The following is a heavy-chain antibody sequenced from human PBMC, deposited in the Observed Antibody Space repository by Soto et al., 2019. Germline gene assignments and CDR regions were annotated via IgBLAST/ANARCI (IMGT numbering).Heavy chain of an antibody. CDR2: ISAYNGNT. V-gene: IGHV1-18*01. CDR1: GYTFTSYG. Sequence: VKVSCKASGYTFTSYGISWVRQAPGQGLEWMGWISAYNGNTNYAQKLQGRVTMTTDTSTSTAYMELRSLRSDDTAVYYCARANYDSSTYYLDYWGQGTLVTVSS. CDR3: ARANYDSSTYYLDY. J-gene: IGHJ4*02. D-gene: IGHD3-22*01.